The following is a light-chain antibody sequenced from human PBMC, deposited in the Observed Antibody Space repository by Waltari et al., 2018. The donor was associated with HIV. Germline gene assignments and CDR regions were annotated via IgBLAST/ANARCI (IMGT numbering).Light chain of an antibody. CDR3: QQYGSSLT. Sequence: QSPGTLSLSPGERATLSCRASQSVSSRNLAYGASSRATGIPDRFSGSGSGTDFTLTISRLEPEDFAVYYCQQYGSSLTFGGGTKVEIK. CDR1: QSVSS. CDR2: GAS. J-gene: IGKJ4*01. V-gene: IGKV3-20*01.